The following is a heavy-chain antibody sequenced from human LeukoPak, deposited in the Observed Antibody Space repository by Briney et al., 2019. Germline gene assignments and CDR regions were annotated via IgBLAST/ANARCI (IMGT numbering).Heavy chain of an antibody. D-gene: IGHD6-13*01. Sequence: PGGSLRLSCSASGFIFSDSFMAWFRQAPGKGLEWISYISNTGNTVFYSDSVKGRFTISRDNARDSMYLQMNSLRGEDTAVYYCAREGEAAASNCFDLRGQGTLVTVSS. CDR3: AREGEAAASNCFDL. J-gene: IGHJ5*02. V-gene: IGHV3-11*01. CDR2: ISNTGNTV. CDR1: GFIFSDSF.